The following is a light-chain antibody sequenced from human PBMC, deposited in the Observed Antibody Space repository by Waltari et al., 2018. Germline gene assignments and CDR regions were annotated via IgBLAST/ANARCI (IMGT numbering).Light chain of an antibody. CDR1: TLMCEV. Sequence: SDWTHDPPVSGALGRTFTITSLETTLMCEVTTRSQQKQGPAPVLIIYGKNTRPSGIPDPFSGSSSGTTGSLTITGAQAQDEADYYCYSRDNSGDHLTVFGTGTKVTVL. CDR3: YSRDNSGDHLTV. J-gene: IGLJ1*01. CDR2: GKN. V-gene: IGLV3-19*01.